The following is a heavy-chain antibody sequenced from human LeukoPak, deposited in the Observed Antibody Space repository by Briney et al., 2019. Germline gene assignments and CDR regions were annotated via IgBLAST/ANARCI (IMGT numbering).Heavy chain of an antibody. D-gene: IGHD6-19*01. V-gene: IGHV1-46*01. CDR1: GYTFSTYY. Sequence: ASVKVSCKASGYTFSTYYVHWVRQAPGQGLEWMGMIIPSDGFTSYAQKFQGRVTMTRDMSTSTVYMELSSLRSDDTAVYYCATNAEQWPLGYWGQGTLVTVSS. J-gene: IGHJ4*02. CDR3: ATNAEQWPLGY. CDR2: IIPSDGFT.